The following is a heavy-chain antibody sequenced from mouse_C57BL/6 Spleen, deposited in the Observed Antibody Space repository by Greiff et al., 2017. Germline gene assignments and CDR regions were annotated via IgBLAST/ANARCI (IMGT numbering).Heavy chain of an antibody. Sequence: EVQVVESGGDLVKPGGSLKLSCAASGFTFSSYGMSWVRQTPDKRLEWVATISSGGSYTYYPDSVKGRFTISRDNAKNTLYLQMSSLKSEDTAMYYCARHGDSGAYPYYAMDYWGQGTSVTVSS. V-gene: IGHV5-6*01. CDR2: ISSGGSYT. CDR1: GFTFSSYG. D-gene: IGHD3-1*01. J-gene: IGHJ4*01. CDR3: ARHGDSGAYPYYAMDY.